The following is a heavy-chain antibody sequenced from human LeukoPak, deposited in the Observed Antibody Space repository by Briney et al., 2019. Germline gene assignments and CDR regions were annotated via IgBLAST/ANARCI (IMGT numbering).Heavy chain of an antibody. D-gene: IGHD1-1*01. CDR1: GFTFSSYE. V-gene: IGHV3-48*03. CDR2: ISSSGSNI. J-gene: IGHJ4*02. Sequence: GGSLRLSCAASGFTFSSYEMKWVRQARGKGVEWGSYISSSGSNIYYADSVKGRFTISRDNAKNSLYLQMNSLRAEDTAVYYCASTSGPKGYWGQGTLVTVSS. CDR3: ASTSGPKGY.